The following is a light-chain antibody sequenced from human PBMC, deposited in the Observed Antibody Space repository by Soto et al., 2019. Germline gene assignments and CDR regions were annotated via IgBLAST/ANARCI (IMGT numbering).Light chain of an antibody. CDR1: QTITNW. V-gene: IGKV1-5*01. CDR3: QHYKSFPP. Sequence: DIQMTQSPSILSASVGDRVTITCRSGQTITNWLAWYQQKPGKAPRLLIYDASSLESWVPSRLSGSGSGTEFTLTISSLQSEDFATYYCQHYKSFPPFGQGTKV. J-gene: IGKJ1*01. CDR2: DAS.